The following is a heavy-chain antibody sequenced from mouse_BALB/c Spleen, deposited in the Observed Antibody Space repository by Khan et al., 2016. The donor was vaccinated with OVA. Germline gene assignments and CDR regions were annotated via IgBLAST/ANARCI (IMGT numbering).Heavy chain of an antibody. CDR2: ISYSGNT. V-gene: IGHV3-2*02. D-gene: IGHD1-1*01. Sequence: EVQLQESGPGLVKPSQSLSLTCTVTGYSITSDYAWHWIRQFPGNKLEWMGFISYSGNTKYNPSLKSRFSITRDTSKNQFFLQLNSVTTEDTATYYCARVYGGDFDYWGQGTSLTVSS. J-gene: IGHJ2*02. CDR3: ARVYGGDFDY. CDR1: GYSITSDYA.